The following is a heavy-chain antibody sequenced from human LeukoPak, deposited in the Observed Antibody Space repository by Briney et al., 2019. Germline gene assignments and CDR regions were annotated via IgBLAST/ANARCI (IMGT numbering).Heavy chain of an antibody. Sequence: GGSLRLSCETSRFTFSSYAMSWVRQVPGKGLQWVAAISADGATYHAESVRGRFAISRDNSKSTTSLQMNSLRAEDTAIYFCAKFGTADYPRNRGGYWGQGTVVTVSS. CDR3: AKFGTADYPRNRGGY. D-gene: IGHD5-12*01. CDR2: ISADGAT. V-gene: IGHV3-23*01. J-gene: IGHJ4*02. CDR1: RFTFSSYA.